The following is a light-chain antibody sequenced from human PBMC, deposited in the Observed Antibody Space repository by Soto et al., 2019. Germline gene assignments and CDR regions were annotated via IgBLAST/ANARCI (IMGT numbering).Light chain of an antibody. CDR1: AGAVTSAYY. CDR3: LLYYGGAQVL. CDR2: STS. J-gene: IGLJ2*01. Sequence: QAVVTQEPSLTVSPGRTVTLTCASSAGAVTSAYYTNWLQQKPGQAPRALIYSTSEKHSWTPARFSGSLLGGKAALTLSAAQPEDEADYYCLLYYGGAQVLFGGGTKLTVL. V-gene: IGLV7-43*01.